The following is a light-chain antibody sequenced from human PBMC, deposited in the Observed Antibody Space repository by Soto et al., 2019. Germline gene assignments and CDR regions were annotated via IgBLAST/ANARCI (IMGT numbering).Light chain of an antibody. CDR2: GAS. CDR3: QQYDNWPLT. CDR1: QRVSSH. J-gene: IGKJ4*01. Sequence: ETVMTQSPVTLSVSPGDTATLSCRASQRVSSHLAWYQQKPGQAPRLLIFGASTRATGIPARFSGSGSGTDFTLTISSLQSEDFGVYFCQQYDNWPLTFGGGTKVDI. V-gene: IGKV3D-15*01.